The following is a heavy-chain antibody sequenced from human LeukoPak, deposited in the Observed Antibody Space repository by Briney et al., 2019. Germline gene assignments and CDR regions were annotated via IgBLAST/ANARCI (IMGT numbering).Heavy chain of an antibody. D-gene: IGHD3-22*01. V-gene: IGHV3-23*01. CDR2: ISGTGGST. CDR3: ATRRNYYDSDGFSVDY. Sequence: GGSLRLSCAASGFTFTSFAMSWVRQAPGKGLEWVSTISGTGGSTFYADSVKGRFTISRDNSKNTLYLQMNSLRAEDTAVYWCATRRNYYDSDGFSVDYWGQGTLVTVSS. J-gene: IGHJ4*02. CDR1: GFTFTSFA.